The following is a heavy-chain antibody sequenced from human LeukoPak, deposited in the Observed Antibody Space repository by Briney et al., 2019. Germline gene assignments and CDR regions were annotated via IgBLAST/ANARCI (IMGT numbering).Heavy chain of an antibody. Sequence: PSETLSLTCTVSGGSISSYYWSWIRQPPGKGLEWIGYIYYNGDTDCNPSLESRVTISVDTSKNQISLKLSSVTAADTAVYYCARNTGWRTPSDYWGQGTLVTVSS. D-gene: IGHD6-19*01. J-gene: IGHJ4*02. CDR3: ARNTGWRTPSDY. V-gene: IGHV4-59*01. CDR1: GGSISSYY. CDR2: IYYNGDT.